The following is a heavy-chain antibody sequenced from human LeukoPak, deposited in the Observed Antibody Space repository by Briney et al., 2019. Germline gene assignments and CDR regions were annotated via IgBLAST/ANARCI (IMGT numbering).Heavy chain of an antibody. V-gene: IGHV3-30*03. Sequence: GGSLRLSCAASGFTFSSYGVHWVRQTPGKGLEWVAVISYDGSNKYYADSVKGRFTISRDNSKNTLYLQMNSLRAEDTAVYYCAALYPRTSDDAFDIWGQGTTVTVSS. D-gene: IGHD1-1*01. CDR1: GFTFSSYG. CDR2: ISYDGSNK. J-gene: IGHJ3*02. CDR3: AALYPRTSDDAFDI.